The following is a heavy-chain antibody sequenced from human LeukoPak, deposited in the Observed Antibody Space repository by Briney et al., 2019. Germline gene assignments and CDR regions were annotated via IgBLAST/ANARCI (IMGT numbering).Heavy chain of an antibody. Sequence: PGGSLRLSCAASGFTFSSYAMSWVRQAPGKGLEWVSSISSSSSYIYYADSVKGRFTISRDNAKNSLYLQMNSLRAEDTALYYCARDGIYYYYYMDVWGKGTTVTVSS. D-gene: IGHD1-1*01. V-gene: IGHV3-21*04. J-gene: IGHJ6*03. CDR2: ISSSSSYI. CDR1: GFTFSSYA. CDR3: ARDGIYYYYYMDV.